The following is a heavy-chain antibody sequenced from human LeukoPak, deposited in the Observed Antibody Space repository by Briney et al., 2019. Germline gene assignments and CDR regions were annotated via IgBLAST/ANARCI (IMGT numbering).Heavy chain of an antibody. CDR3: AIAAPSDYYYDSSGLWGGQH. J-gene: IGHJ1*01. CDR1: GGTFSSYA. V-gene: IGHV1-18*01. Sequence: ASVKVSCKASGGTFSSYAISWVRQAPGQGLEWMGWISAYNGNTNYAQKLQGRVTMTTDTSTSTAYMELRSLRSDDTAVYYCAIAAPSDYYYDSSGLWGGQHWGQGTLVTVSS. CDR2: ISAYNGNT. D-gene: IGHD3-22*01.